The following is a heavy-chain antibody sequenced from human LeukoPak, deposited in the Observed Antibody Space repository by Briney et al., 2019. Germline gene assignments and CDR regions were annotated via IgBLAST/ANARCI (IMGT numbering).Heavy chain of an antibody. J-gene: IGHJ4*02. CDR1: GFTFSSYS. CDR3: ARDPQVPGDYHRVIY. D-gene: IGHD4-17*01. CDR2: ISSSSSYI. Sequence: PGGSLRLSCAASGFTFSSYSMTWVRQAPGKGLEWVSSISSSSSYIYYADSVKGRFTISRDNAKNSLYLQMNSLRAEDTAVYYCARDPQVPGDYHRVIYWGQGTLVTVSS. V-gene: IGHV3-21*01.